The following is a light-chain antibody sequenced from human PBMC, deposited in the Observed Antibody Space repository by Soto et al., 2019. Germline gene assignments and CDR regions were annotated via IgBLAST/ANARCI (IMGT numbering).Light chain of an antibody. CDR3: QQYGSSPL. CDR2: GAS. CDR1: QSVSSSY. V-gene: IGKV3-20*01. J-gene: IGKJ1*01. Sequence: EIVLTQSPGTLSLSPGERATLSCRASQSVSSSYLAWYQQKPGQAPRLLIYGASSSATGIPDRFSGRGSGTDFTHTISRLDPEDIAVYYCQQYGSSPLFGQGTKVEIK.